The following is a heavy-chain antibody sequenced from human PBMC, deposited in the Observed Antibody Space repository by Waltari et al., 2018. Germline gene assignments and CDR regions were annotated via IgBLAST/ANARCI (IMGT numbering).Heavy chain of an antibody. CDR1: GYTFTSYG. V-gene: IGHV1-18*01. Sequence: QVQLVQSGAEVKKPGASVKVSCKASGYTFTSYGISWVRQAPGQGLEWMGWISAYNGNTNYAQKLQGRVTMTTDTSTSTAYMELRSRRSDDTAVYYCARVTVSCSGGSCYGDWFDPWGQGTLVTVSS. CDR3: ARVTVSCSGGSCYGDWFDP. J-gene: IGHJ5*02. CDR2: ISAYNGNT. D-gene: IGHD2-15*01.